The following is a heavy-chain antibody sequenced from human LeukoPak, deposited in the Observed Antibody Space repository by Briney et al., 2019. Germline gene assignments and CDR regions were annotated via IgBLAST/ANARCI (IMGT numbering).Heavy chain of an antibody. Sequence: SETLSLTCTVAGGSISSGSYYWSWIRQPAGKGLEWIGRIYTSGSTNYNPSLKSRVTISVDTSKNQFSLKLSSVTAADTAVYYCAREGYCIGSNCPVPYWGQGTLVTVSS. CDR3: AREGYCIGSNCPVPY. V-gene: IGHV4-61*02. CDR1: GGSISSGSYY. D-gene: IGHD2-15*01. J-gene: IGHJ4*02. CDR2: IYTSGST.